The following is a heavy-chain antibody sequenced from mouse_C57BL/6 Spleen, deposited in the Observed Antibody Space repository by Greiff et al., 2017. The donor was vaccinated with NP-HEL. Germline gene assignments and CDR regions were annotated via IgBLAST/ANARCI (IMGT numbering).Heavy chain of an antibody. CDR3: TSAVITTVVAPYWYFDV. CDR2: IYPGNSDT. V-gene: IGHV1-5*01. CDR1: GYTFTSYW. Sequence: EVQLQQSGTVLARPGASVKMSCKTSGYTFTSYWMHWVKQRPGQGLEWIGAIYPGNSDTSYNQKFKGKAKLTAVTSASTAYMELSSLTNEDSAVYYCTSAVITTVVAPYWYFDVWGTGTTVTVSS. J-gene: IGHJ1*03. D-gene: IGHD1-1*01.